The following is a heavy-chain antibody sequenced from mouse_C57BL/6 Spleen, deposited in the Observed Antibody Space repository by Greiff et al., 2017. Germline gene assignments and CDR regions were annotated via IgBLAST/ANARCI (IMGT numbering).Heavy chain of an antibody. J-gene: IGHJ4*01. Sequence: QVQLQQPGAELVKPGASVKMSCKASGYTFTSYWITWVKQRPGQGLEWIGDIYPGSGSTNYNEKFKSKATLTVDTSSSTAYMQLSSLTSEDSAVYYCARWNWDEGYAMDYWGQGTSGTVSS. D-gene: IGHD4-1*01. CDR3: ARWNWDEGYAMDY. V-gene: IGHV1-55*01. CDR1: GYTFTSYW. CDR2: IYPGSGST.